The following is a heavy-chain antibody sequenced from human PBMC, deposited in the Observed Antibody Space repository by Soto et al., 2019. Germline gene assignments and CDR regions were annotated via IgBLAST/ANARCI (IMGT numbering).Heavy chain of an antibody. Sequence: APVKVSFKASGYTFTRHYMHRVRQGPRQRVEGMGIINPSGGSTSYAQKFQGRVTMTRDTSTSTVYMELSSLRSEDTAVYYCARDLVRLRLGELSLGRNWFDPWGQGTLVTVSS. V-gene: IGHV1-46*01. D-gene: IGHD3-16*02. CDR2: INPSGGST. CDR3: ARDLVRLRLGELSLGRNWFDP. CDR1: GYTFTRHY. J-gene: IGHJ5*02.